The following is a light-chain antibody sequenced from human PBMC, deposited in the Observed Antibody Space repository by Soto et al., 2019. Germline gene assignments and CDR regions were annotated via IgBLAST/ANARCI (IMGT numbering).Light chain of an antibody. J-gene: IGLJ1*01. CDR3: SSFADSSVRDYV. V-gene: IGLV2-18*02. Sequence: QSVLTQPPSVSGSPGQSVTISCTGTSTDFVGYNRVSWYQQPPGTAPKLMIYDVSSRPSGVSSRFSGSKSGNTASLTISGLQADDEADYYCSSFADSSVRDYVFGGGTKLTVL. CDR2: DVS. CDR1: STDFVGYNR.